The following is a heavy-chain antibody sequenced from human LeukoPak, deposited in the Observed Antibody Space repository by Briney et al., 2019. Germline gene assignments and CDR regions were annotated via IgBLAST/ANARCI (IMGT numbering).Heavy chain of an antibody. CDR1: GDTFSSYA. V-gene: IGHV1-69*06. CDR3: ARGFIAAAGTGWFDP. Sequence: ASVKVSCKASGDTFSSYAISWVRQAPGQGLEWMGRIIPIFGTANYAQKFQGRVTITADKSTSTAYMELSSLRSEDTAVYYCARGFIAAAGTGWFDPWGQGTLVTVSS. J-gene: IGHJ5*02. D-gene: IGHD6-13*01. CDR2: IIPIFGTA.